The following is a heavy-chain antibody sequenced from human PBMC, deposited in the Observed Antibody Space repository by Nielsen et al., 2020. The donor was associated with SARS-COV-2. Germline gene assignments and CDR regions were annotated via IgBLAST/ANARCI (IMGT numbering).Heavy chain of an antibody. Sequence: GGSLRLSCAASGFTFDDYAMHWVRQAPGKGLEWVSYISGSGGIIYYTDSVKGRLAISRDNAKNSLYLQMNSLRAEDTALYYCANPRGYWGQGTLVTVSS. CDR3: ANPRGY. V-gene: IGHV3-9*01. CDR2: ISGSGGII. J-gene: IGHJ4*02. CDR1: GFTFDDYA.